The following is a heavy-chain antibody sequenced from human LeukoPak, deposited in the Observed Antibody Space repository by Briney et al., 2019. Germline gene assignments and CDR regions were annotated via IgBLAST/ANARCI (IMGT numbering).Heavy chain of an antibody. V-gene: IGHV4-38-2*02. D-gene: IGHD5-12*01. CDR3: ARGRPIVATMDGMDV. J-gene: IGHJ6*02. CDR1: GYSISNGYY. Sequence: SETLSLTCTVSGYSISNGYYWGWIRQPPGKGLEWIGSIYHSGSTYYNPSLKSRVTISVDTSKNQFSLKLSSVTAADTAVYYCARGRPIVATMDGMDVWGQGTTVTVSS. CDR2: IYHSGST.